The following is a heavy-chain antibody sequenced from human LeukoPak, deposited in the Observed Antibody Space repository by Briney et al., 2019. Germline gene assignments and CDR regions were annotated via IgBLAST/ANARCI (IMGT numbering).Heavy chain of an antibody. CDR1: GFTFSSYD. J-gene: IGHJ4*02. Sequence: GGSLRLSCAASGFTFSSYDMHWVRQATGKGLEWVSAIGTAGDTYYPGSVKGRFTISRENAKNSLYLQMNSLRAEDTAVYYCARLYDFWSGYHPAFDYWGQGTLVTVSS. CDR3: ARLYDFWSGYHPAFDY. D-gene: IGHD3-3*01. CDR2: IGTAGDT. V-gene: IGHV3-13*01.